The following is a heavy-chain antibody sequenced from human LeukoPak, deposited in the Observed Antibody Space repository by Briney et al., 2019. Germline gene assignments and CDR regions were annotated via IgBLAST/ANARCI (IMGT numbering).Heavy chain of an antibody. Sequence: GGSLRLSCAASGFTFSSYSMNWVRQAPGKGLEWVSSISSSSYIYYADSVKGRFTISRDNAKNSLYLQMNSLRAEDTAVYYCARDLIGRGYSYGYGGDFDYWGQGTLVTVSS. CDR2: ISSSSYI. CDR3: ARDLIGRGYSYGYGGDFDY. D-gene: IGHD5-18*01. CDR1: GFTFSSYS. V-gene: IGHV3-21*01. J-gene: IGHJ4*02.